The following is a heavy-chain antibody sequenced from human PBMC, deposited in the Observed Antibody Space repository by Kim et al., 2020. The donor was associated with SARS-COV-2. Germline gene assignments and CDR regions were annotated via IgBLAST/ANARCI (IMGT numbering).Heavy chain of an antibody. CDR3: AKDCGVGVVAAGYGMDV. Sequence: GGSLRLSCAASGFTFSSYGMHWVRQAPGKGLEWVAVIWYDGSNKYYADSVKGRFTISRDNSKNTLYLQMNSLRAEDTAVYYCAKDCGVGVVAAGYGMDVWGQGTTVTVSS. CDR2: IWYDGSNK. V-gene: IGHV3-33*06. J-gene: IGHJ6*02. D-gene: IGHD2-15*01. CDR1: GFTFSSYG.